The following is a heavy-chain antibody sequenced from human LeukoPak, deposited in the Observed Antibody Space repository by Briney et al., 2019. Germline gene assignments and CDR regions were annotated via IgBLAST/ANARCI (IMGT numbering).Heavy chain of an antibody. Sequence: GSSVKVSCKASGGTFSSYAISWVRQAPGQGLEWMGIINPSGGSTSYAQKFQGRVTMTRDTSTSTVYMELSSLRSEDTAVYYYAGYTGDPRRGLGYFDYWGQGTLVTVSS. D-gene: IGHD7-27*01. CDR3: AGYTGDPRRGLGYFDY. CDR1: GGTFSSYA. V-gene: IGHV1-46*01. CDR2: INPSGGST. J-gene: IGHJ4*02.